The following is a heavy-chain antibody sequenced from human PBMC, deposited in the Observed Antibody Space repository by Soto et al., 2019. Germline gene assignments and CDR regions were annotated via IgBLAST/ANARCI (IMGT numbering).Heavy chain of an antibody. J-gene: IGHJ4*02. CDR1: GFTFSDYY. D-gene: IGHD6-19*01. V-gene: IGHV3-11*01. Sequence: PGGSLRLSCAASGFTFSDYYMSWIRQAPGKGLEWVSYISSRSSTIFYADSVKGRFTISRDNVKNSLYLQMNSLRAEDTAVYCCARVGFYNSALSSWSYDDWGQGALVTVSS. CDR2: ISSRSSTI. CDR3: ARVGFYNSALSSWSYDD.